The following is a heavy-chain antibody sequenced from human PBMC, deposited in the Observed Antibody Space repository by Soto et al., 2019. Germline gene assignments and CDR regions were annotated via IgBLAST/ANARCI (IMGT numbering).Heavy chain of an antibody. J-gene: IGHJ1*01. CDR3: AKDGIESSSWPTIWRY. CDR1: ALTFSSYA. Sequence: GGSLRLTCAAYALTFSSYAMIWVRQDPGKGLEWVSAISGSGGSTYYADSVKGRFTISRDNSKNTLYLQMNSLRAEDTAGDYCAKDGIESSSWPTIWRYWGKGTLVTVSS. D-gene: IGHD6-13*01. CDR2: ISGSGGST. V-gene: IGHV3-23*01.